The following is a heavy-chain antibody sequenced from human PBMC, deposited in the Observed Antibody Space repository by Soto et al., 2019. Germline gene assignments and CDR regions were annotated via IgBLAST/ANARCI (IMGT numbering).Heavy chain of an antibody. CDR2: IYWDDDK. CDR1: GFSLTTVGVG. Sequence: QITLKESGPTLVKPTQTLTLTCSFSGFSLTTVGVGVGWIRQPPGKALEWLALIYWDDDKYYSPSLKSRLTITKDTSNNHVVLTMANMDPVDTATYYCAHRPSGFGELLSRPFDHWGQGALVTVSS. D-gene: IGHD3-10*01. V-gene: IGHV2-5*02. CDR3: AHRPSGFGELLSRPFDH. J-gene: IGHJ4*02.